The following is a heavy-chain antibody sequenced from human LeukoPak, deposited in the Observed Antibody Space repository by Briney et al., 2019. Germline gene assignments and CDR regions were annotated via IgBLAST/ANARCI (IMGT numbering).Heavy chain of an antibody. CDR1: GASFNSDDQY. D-gene: IGHD3-22*01. V-gene: IGHV4-31*03. J-gene: IGHJ4*02. CDR3: SRGLDSRKLGY. CDR2: IHPSGML. Sequence: PSETLSLTCTVSGASFNSDDQYWNWIRQSPGKGLEWIGSIHPSGMLCNNPSLESRVTMSRDTSKNQFSLNLNSVTAADTAVYICSRGLDSRKLGYWGQGILVTVSS.